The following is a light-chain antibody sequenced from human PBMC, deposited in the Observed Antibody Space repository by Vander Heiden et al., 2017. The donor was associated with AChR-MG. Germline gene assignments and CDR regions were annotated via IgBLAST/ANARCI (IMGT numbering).Light chain of an antibody. CDR1: QSISSY. CDR2: AAS. CDR3: QQSYSPLWT. V-gene: IGKV1-39*01. J-gene: IGKJ1*01. Sequence: DIQMTQSPSSLSASVGDRVTITCRASQSISSYLNWYQQKPGKAPKLLIYAASSLQSGVPSGFSGSGSGTDFTLTISSLQPEDFATYYCQQSYSPLWTFGQGTKVEIK.